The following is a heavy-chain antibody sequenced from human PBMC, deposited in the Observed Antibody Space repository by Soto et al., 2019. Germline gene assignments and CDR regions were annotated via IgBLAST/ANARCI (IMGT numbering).Heavy chain of an antibody. CDR1: GAALSSGGYF. V-gene: IGHV4-61*08. J-gene: IGHJ5*02. CDR3: ARGGPLRYFDWLPNNWFDP. D-gene: IGHD3-9*01. Sequence: SETLSLTCTVSGAALSSGGYFYTWVRQPPGKGLEWIGEINHSGSTNYNPSLKSRVTISVDTSKNQFSLKLGSVTAADTAVYYCARGGPLRYFDWLPNNWFDPWGQGTLVTVSS. CDR2: INHSGST.